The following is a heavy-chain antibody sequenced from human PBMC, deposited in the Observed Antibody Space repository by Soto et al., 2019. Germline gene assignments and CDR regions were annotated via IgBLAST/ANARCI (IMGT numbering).Heavy chain of an antibody. CDR1: GGTFSTYA. J-gene: IGHJ6*02. Sequence: SVKVSCKSSGGTFSTYAISWVRQAPGQGLEWMGGIIPIFGTANYAQKFQGRVTITADESTSTAYMELSSLRSEDTAVYYCARKYVGYYDILTPYYYYYGMDVWGQGTTVTVSS. CDR2: IIPIFGTA. V-gene: IGHV1-69*13. CDR3: ARKYVGYYDILTPYYYYYGMDV. D-gene: IGHD3-9*01.